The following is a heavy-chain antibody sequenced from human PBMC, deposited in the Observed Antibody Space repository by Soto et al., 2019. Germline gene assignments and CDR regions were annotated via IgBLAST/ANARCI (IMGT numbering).Heavy chain of an antibody. Sequence: GESLKISCKGSGYSFSTFWIGWVRQMPGKGLEWMGIIYPSDSDTRYSPSFQGQVTISADKSSRTAYLQWSSLKASDSAMYYCARLPQDYYYHGMDVWGQGTKVS. CDR3: ARLPQDYYYHGMDV. V-gene: IGHV5-51*01. CDR2: IYPSDSDT. J-gene: IGHJ6*02. CDR1: GYSFSTFW.